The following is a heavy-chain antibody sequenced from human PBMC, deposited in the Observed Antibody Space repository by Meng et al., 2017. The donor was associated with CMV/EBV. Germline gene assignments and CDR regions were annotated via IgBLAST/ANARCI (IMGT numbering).Heavy chain of an antibody. CDR2: IYYSGST. Sequence: SSSYYWGWIRQPPGKGLEWIGSIYYSGSTYYNPSLKSRVTISVDTSKNQFSLKLSSVTAADTAVYYCARDLGGYCSSTSCRPNWLDPWGQGTLVTVSS. CDR3: ARDLGGYCSSTSCRPNWLDP. CDR1: SSSYY. V-gene: IGHV4-39*07. J-gene: IGHJ5*02. D-gene: IGHD2-2*01.